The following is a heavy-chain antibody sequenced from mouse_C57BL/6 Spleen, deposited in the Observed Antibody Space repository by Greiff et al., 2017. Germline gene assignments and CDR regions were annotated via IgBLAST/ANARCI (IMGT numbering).Heavy chain of an antibody. CDR3: TSYGNSYYFDY. CDR2: IRNKANNHAT. J-gene: IGHJ2*01. D-gene: IGHD2-1*01. CDR1: GFTFSDAW. V-gene: IGHV6-6*01. Sequence: EVKLVESGGGLVQPGGSMKLSCAASGFTFSDAWMDWVRQSPEKGLEWVAEIRNKANNHATYYAESVKGRFTISRDDSKSSVYLQMNSLRAEDTGIYYCTSYGNSYYFDYWGQGTTLTVSS.